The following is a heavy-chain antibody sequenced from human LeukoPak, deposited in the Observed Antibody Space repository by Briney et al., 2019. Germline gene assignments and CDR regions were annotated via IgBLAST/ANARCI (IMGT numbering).Heavy chain of an antibody. CDR1: GFTFSSYS. D-gene: IGHD2-2*01. V-gene: IGHV3-21*04. Sequence: GGSLRLSCAASGFTFSSYSMNWVRQAPGKGLEWVSSISSSSSYIYYADSVKGRFTISRDNAKNSLYLQMNSLRAEDTALYYCAKVGDCSSTSRRHFDYWGQGTLVTVSS. CDR3: AKVGDCSSTSRRHFDY. CDR2: ISSSSSYI. J-gene: IGHJ4*02.